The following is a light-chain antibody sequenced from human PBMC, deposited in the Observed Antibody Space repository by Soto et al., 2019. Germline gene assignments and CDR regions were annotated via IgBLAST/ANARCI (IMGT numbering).Light chain of an antibody. V-gene: IGLV1-47*02. CDR1: SSNIGTNY. Sequence: QAVVTQPPSASGTPGQRVTISCSGSSSNIGTNYVYWYQQLPGTAPKLLIYSTNQRPSGVPDRFSGSKSGTSASLAISGLRSEDEADYYCATWDDSLSVVFGGGTKLTVL. CDR2: STN. J-gene: IGLJ2*01. CDR3: ATWDDSLSVV.